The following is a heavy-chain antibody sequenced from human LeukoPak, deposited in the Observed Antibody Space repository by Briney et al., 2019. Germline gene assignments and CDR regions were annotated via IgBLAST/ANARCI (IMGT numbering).Heavy chain of an antibody. CDR1: GYTLTELS. Sequence: ASVKVSCKVSGYTLTELSMHWVRQAPGKGLEWMGGFDPEDGETIYAQKFQGRVTMTEDTSTDTAYMELSRLRSDDTAVYYCARAEWDRAWFDPWGQGTLVTVSS. CDR2: FDPEDGET. D-gene: IGHD1-26*01. V-gene: IGHV1-24*01. J-gene: IGHJ5*02. CDR3: ARAEWDRAWFDP.